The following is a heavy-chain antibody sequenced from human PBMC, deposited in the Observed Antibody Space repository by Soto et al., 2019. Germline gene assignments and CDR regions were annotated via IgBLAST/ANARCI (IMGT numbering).Heavy chain of an antibody. CDR3: ARDVRPRYDSSGYYYGY. J-gene: IGHJ4*02. V-gene: IGHV1-69*13. CDR1: GGTFSSYA. D-gene: IGHD3-22*01. Sequence: GASVKVFCKAYGGTFSSYAISWVRQAPGQRLEWMGGIIPIFGTANYAQKFQGRVTITADESTSTACMELSSLRSEDTAVYFCARDVRPRYDSSGYYYGYWGQGTLVTVSS. CDR2: IIPIFGTA.